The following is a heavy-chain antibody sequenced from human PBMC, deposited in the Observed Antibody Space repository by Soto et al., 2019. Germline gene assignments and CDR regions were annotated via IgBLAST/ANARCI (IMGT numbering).Heavy chain of an antibody. CDR1: GFILSDCA. CDR2: ISSSSSVI. V-gene: IGHV3-48*01. CDR3: ARDLSWGSNWYYYMDV. D-gene: IGHD7-27*01. J-gene: IGHJ6*03. Sequence: EVQLVESGGGLVQPGGSLRLSCATSGFILSDCAMNWVRRPPGKGRGGVSYISSSSSVIDYADSVKGRFTVSRDNARNSLYLQMNSLRAEDTAVYYCARDLSWGSNWYYYMDVWGKGTTVTVSS.